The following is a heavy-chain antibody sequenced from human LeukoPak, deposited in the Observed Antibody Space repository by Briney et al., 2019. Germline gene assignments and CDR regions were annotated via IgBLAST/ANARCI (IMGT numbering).Heavy chain of an antibody. CDR2: ISCGGSNK. CDR3: ARDGDYYDSSGLI. V-gene: IGHV3-30-3*01. D-gene: IGHD3-22*01. Sequence: GGSLRLSCAASGFTFSSYAMHWVRQAPGKGLEWVAVISCGGSNKYYADSVKGRFTISRDNSKNTLYLQMNSLRAEDTAVYYCARDGDYYDSSGLIWGQGTLVTVSS. J-gene: IGHJ4*02. CDR1: GFTFSSYA.